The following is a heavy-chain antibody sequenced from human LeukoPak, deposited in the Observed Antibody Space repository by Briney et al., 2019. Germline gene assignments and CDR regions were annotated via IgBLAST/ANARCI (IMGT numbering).Heavy chain of an antibody. J-gene: IGHJ4*02. Sequence: NPSETLSLTCTVSGGSISSYYWSWIRQPPGKGLEWIGYIYYSGSTNYNPSLKSRVTISVDTSKNQFSLKLSSVTAADTAVYYCARDQAYCGGDCANNWGQGTLVTVSS. V-gene: IGHV4-59*01. CDR3: ARDQAYCGGDCANN. CDR2: IYYSGST. CDR1: GGSISSYY. D-gene: IGHD2-21*02.